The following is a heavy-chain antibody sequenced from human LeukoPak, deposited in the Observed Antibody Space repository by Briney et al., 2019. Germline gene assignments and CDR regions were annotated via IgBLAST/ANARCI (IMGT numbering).Heavy chain of an antibody. CDR3: ARRGYYDSSGYDY. CDR1: GFTFSNYA. J-gene: IGHJ4*02. V-gene: IGHV3-21*01. Sequence: GGSLRLSCAASGFTFSNYAMNWFRQAPGKGLEWVSSISGRSTDIYYADSVKGRFRISRDNAKNSLYLQINSLRAEDTAIYYCARRGYYDSSGYDYWGQGTLVTVSS. CDR2: ISGRSTDI. D-gene: IGHD3-22*01.